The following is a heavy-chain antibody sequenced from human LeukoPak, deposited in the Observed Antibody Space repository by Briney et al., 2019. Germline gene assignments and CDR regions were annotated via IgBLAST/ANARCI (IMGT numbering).Heavy chain of an antibody. V-gene: IGHV4-61*02. J-gene: IGHJ5*02. D-gene: IGHD3-16*02. CDR1: GGSISSSSYY. Sequence: SETLSLTCTVSGGSISSSSYYWSWIRQPAGKGLEWIGRIYTSGSTNYNPSLKSRVTMSVDTSKNQFSLKLSSVTAADTAVYYCARDSSPTFDYVWGSYRHLGYWFDPWGQGTLVTVSS. CDR2: IYTSGST. CDR3: ARDSSPTFDYVWGSYRHLGYWFDP.